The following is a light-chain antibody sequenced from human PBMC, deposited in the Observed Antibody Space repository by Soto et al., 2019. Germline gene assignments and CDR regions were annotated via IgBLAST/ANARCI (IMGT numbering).Light chain of an antibody. V-gene: IGKV1-9*01. CDR2: DAS. CDR1: QDIRNY. CDR3: QHYNALPWP. J-gene: IGKJ1*01. Sequence: IQLTQSPSSLSASAGDRVTVTCRASQDIRNYLAWYQQKPGKAPKLLICDASTLYSGVPSRFSGSGSGTDFTLTISGLQPEDFATYYCQHYNALPWPFGQGTKVDI.